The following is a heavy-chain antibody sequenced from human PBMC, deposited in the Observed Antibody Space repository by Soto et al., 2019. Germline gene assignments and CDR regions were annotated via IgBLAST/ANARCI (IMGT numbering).Heavy chain of an antibody. CDR2: IYPGDSDT. Sequence: GETLKISCKGSGYSFTSYWIGWVRQMPGKGLEWMGIIYPGDSDTRYSPSFQGQVTISADKSISTAYLQWSSLKASDSAMYYCARYSTAGSYYFDYWGQGTQVTVSS. CDR3: ARYSTAGSYYFDY. J-gene: IGHJ4*02. V-gene: IGHV5-51*01. CDR1: GYSFTSYW. D-gene: IGHD6-13*01.